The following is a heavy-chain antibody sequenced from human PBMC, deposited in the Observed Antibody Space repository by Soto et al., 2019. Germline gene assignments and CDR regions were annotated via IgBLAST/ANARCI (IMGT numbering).Heavy chain of an antibody. CDR1: GFTLRKYE. V-gene: IGHV3-48*03. CDR3: ASERLCGADCYFFDN. D-gene: IGHD2-21*02. CDR2: ISGSNNNI. Sequence: GGSLRLSCAASGFTLRKYEMNWVRQAPGKGLEWISKISGSNNNIYYADSVRGRFTISRDNAKNSLYLQMNSLRAEDTAIYYCASERLCGADCYFFDNWGQGTQVTVSS. J-gene: IGHJ4*02.